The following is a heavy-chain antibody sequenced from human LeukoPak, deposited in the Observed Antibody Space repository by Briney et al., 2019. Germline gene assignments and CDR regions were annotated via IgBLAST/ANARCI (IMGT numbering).Heavy chain of an antibody. CDR2: IYYSGTT. J-gene: IGHJ5*02. CDR3: ARQSSAWPAGPNWFDP. V-gene: IGHV4-39*01. CDR1: GGSISSNNYY. D-gene: IGHD6-19*01. Sequence: SETLSLTCTVSGGSISSNNYYWSWIRQPAGKGLAWIGTIYYSGTTYYNPSLKSRVTMSVDTSKNQFSLRLTSVTAADTALYYCARQSSAWPAGPNWFDPWGQGTLVTVSS.